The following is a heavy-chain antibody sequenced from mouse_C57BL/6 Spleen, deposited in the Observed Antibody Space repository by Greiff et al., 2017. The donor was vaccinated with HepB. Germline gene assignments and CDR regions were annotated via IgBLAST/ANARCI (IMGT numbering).Heavy chain of an antibody. V-gene: IGHV5-16*01. D-gene: IGHD2-2*01. CDR3: AREWLPYWYFDV. J-gene: IGHJ1*03. Sequence: EVMLVESEGGLVQPGSSMKLSCTASGFTFSDYYMAWVRQVPEKGLEWVANINYDGSSTYYLDSLKSRFIISRDNAKNILDLQMSSLKSDDTATYYCAREWLPYWYFDVWGTGTTVTVAS. CDR1: GFTFSDYY. CDR2: INYDGSST.